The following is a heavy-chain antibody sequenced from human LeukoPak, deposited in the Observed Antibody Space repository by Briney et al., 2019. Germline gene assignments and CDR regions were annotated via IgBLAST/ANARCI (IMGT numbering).Heavy chain of an antibody. D-gene: IGHD3-10*01. J-gene: IGHJ4*02. Sequence: SETLSLTCTVSGGSISSSSYYWGWIRQPPGKGLEWIGSIYYSGSTYYNPSLKSRVTISVDTSKNQFSLKLSSVTAADTAVYYCAREFPVTYYYGSGTPLPHRGFDYWGQGTLVTVSS. CDR2: IYYSGST. V-gene: IGHV4-39*07. CDR3: AREFPVTYYYGSGTPLPHRGFDY. CDR1: GGSISSSSYY.